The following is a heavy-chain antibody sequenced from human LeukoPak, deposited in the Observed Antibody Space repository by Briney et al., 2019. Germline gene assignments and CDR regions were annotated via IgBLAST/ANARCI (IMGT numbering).Heavy chain of an antibody. CDR2: ISGDGGSL. Sequence: GGSLRLSCAASGFTFDDYAMHWVRQAPGKGLEWVSLISGDGGSLYYADSVKGRFTISRDNSKNSLFLQMNGLRTEDTALYYCAKGGGISGYSYQNDYWGQGTPVTVSS. CDR3: AKGGGISGYSYQNDY. J-gene: IGHJ4*02. CDR1: GFTFDDYA. D-gene: IGHD3-22*01. V-gene: IGHV3-43*02.